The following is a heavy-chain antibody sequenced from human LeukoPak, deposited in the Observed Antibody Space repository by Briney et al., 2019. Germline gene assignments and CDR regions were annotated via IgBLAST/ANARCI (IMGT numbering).Heavy chain of an antibody. CDR3: ARLIVGATDFDY. CDR2: INHSGST. D-gene: IGHD1-26*01. V-gene: IGHV4-34*01. CDR1: GGYFSGYD. Sequence: SETLSLTCAVYGGYFSGYDWSWIRQPPGKGLEWIGEINHSGSTSYNPSLKSRVTISVDTSKNQFSLKLSSVTAADTAVYYCARLIVGATDFDYWGQGTLVTVSS. J-gene: IGHJ4*02.